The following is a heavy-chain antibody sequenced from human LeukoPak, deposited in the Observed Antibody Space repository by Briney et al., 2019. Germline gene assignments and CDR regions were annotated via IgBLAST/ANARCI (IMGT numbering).Heavy chain of an antibody. D-gene: IGHD1-1*01. V-gene: IGHV3-30*02. CDR3: ARCTTGRTFGSLREIKRSREIDY. J-gene: IGHJ4*02. Sequence: GGSLRLSCAASGFIFSSYGMLWVRQAPGKGLEWVAFIRYDGSKKYYADSVKGRFTISRDNSKNTLYRRMNSLRAEDTAVYYCARCTTGRTFGSLREIKRSREIDYWGQGTLVTVSS. CDR1: GFIFSSYG. CDR2: IRYDGSKK.